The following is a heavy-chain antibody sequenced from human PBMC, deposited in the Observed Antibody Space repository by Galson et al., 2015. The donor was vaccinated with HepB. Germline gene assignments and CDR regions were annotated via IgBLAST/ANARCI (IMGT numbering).Heavy chain of an antibody. J-gene: IGHJ4*02. V-gene: IGHV3-64D*06. Sequence: SLRLSCAASGFTFSSYAMHWVRQAPGKGLEYVSAISSNGGSTYYADSVKGRFTISRDNSKNTLYLQMSSLRAEDTAVYYCVKTPRGYSGYGSTDYWGQGTLVTVSS. CDR1: GFTFSSYA. D-gene: IGHD5-12*01. CDR3: VKTPRGYSGYGSTDY. CDR2: ISSNGGST.